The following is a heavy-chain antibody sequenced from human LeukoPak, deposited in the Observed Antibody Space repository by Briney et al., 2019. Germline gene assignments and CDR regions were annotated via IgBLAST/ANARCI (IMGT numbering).Heavy chain of an antibody. CDR3: ARSEWELPPGDY. CDR2: ISYDGSNK. V-gene: IGHV3-30-3*01. D-gene: IGHD1-26*01. Sequence: GGSLRLSCAASGFTFSSYAMHWVRQAPGKGLEWVAVISYDGSNKYYADSVKGRFTISRDNSKNTLYLQMNSLRAEDTAVYYCARSEWELPPGDYWGQGTLVTVSS. CDR1: GFTFSSYA. J-gene: IGHJ4*02.